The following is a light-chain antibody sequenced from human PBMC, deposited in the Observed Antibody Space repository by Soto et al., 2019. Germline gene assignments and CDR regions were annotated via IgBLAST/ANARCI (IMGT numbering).Light chain of an antibody. CDR3: AAWDDSLNGYV. Sequence: QSELTQPPSTSGTPGQRVTISCSGSSSYIGSNTVNWYQQLPGTAPNLLIYSNNQRPSGVPDRFSGSKSGTSASLAISGLQSENEADYYCAAWDDSLNGYVFATGTKVTVL. CDR1: SSYIGSNT. V-gene: IGLV1-44*01. CDR2: SNN. J-gene: IGLJ1*01.